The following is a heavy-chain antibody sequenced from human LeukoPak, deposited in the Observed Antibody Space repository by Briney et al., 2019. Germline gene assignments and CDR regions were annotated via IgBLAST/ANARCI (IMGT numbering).Heavy chain of an antibody. CDR1: GYSISSGYY. V-gene: IGHV4-38-2*02. CDR2: IYHSAST. Sequence: PSETLSLTCTVSGYSISSGYYWGWIRQPPGKGLEWIGSIYHSASTFYNPSLKSRVTISVDTSKNQFSLKLSSVTAADTAVYYCAREVTMKAYFDIWGQGTMVTVSS. J-gene: IGHJ3*02. D-gene: IGHD3-22*01. CDR3: AREVTMKAYFDI.